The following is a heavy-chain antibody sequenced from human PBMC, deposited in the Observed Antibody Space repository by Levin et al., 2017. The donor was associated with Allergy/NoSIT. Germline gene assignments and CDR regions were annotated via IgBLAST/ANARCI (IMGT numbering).Heavy chain of an antibody. CDR2: IYSGGST. CDR1: GFTVSSNY. J-gene: IGHJ4*02. Sequence: PGGSLRLSCAASGFTVSSNYMSWVRQAPGKGLEWVSVIYSGGSTYYADSVKGRFTISRDNSKNTLYLQMNSLRAEDTAVYYCARVGPRYSSYDDYWGQGTLVTVSS. D-gene: IGHD5-12*01. V-gene: IGHV3-53*01. CDR3: ARVGPRYSSYDDY.